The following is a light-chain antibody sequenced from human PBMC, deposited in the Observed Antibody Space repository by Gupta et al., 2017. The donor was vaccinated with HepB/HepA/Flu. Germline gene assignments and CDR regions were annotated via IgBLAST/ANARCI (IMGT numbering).Light chain of an antibody. CDR2: GTT. J-gene: IGLJ3*02. CDR3: LLYYGGARV. Sequence: QTVVTQEPSLTVSPGGPVNLTCTSSTGTVTSSSFPSCFQQKPGQAPRTLIYGTTIKPSLTPARFSGSLLGGKAALTLSGAQPEDEAEYYCLLYYGGARVFGGGTKLTVL. CDR1: TGTVTSSSF. V-gene: IGLV7-43*01.